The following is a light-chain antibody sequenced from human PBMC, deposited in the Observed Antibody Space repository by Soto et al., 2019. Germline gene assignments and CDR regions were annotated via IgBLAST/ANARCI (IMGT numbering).Light chain of an antibody. CDR2: AAS. Sequence: DIQMTQSPSSLSASVGDRVTITCRASQSISNSLNWYQQKPGRAPKLLIYAASSLQSGVPSRFSGSGSGTDFILTISSLQPEDFATYYCQQTYSTSPVTFGPGTTVDVK. J-gene: IGKJ3*01. CDR1: QSISNS. CDR3: QQTYSTSPVT. V-gene: IGKV1-39*01.